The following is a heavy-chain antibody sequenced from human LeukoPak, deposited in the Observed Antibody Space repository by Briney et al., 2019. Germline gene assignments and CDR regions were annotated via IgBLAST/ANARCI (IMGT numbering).Heavy chain of an antibody. D-gene: IGHD3-3*01. CDR3: ARDQYDTWSRRGNFDS. CDR2: IKLDGSEK. V-gene: IGHV3-7*03. CDR1: GFTVSSNY. J-gene: IGHJ4*02. Sequence: GGSLRLSCAASGFTVSSNYMSWVRQAPGKGLEWVANIKLDGSEKNYVDSVKGRFTISRDNTKNSLYLQMNSLRAEDAAVFYCARDQYDTWSRRGNFDSWGQGTLVIVTS.